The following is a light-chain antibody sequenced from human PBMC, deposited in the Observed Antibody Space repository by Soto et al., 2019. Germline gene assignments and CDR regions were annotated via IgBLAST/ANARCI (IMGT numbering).Light chain of an antibody. J-gene: IGKJ1*01. CDR3: QQYYNWPRT. CDR1: QSVSSN. Sequence: EIVMTQSPAILSVSPGERATLSCRASQSVSSNLAWYQHKPGQAPRLLTYGASTRATGIPARFSGSGSGTEFTLTISSLQPEDFAVYYCQQYYNWPRTFGQGTKVDIK. CDR2: GAS. V-gene: IGKV3-15*01.